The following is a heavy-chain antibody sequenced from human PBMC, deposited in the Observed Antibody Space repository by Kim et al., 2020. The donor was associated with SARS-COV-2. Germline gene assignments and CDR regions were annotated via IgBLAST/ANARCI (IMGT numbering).Heavy chain of an antibody. CDR2: IYPRDSDT. CDR1: GYSFTSYW. J-gene: IGHJ6*02. D-gene: IGHD6-19*01. V-gene: IGHV5-51*01. Sequence: GESLKISCKGSGYSFTSYWIAWVRQMPGKGLEWMGIIYPRDSDTRYSPSFQGQVTISADRSISTAYLQWSSLKASDTAMYYCARPGNGWSRELSGMDVCGQGTTVTVSS. CDR3: ARPGNGWSRELSGMDV.